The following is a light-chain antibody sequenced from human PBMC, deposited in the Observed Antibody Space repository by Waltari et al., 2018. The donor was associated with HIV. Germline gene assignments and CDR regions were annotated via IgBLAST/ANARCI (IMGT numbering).Light chain of an antibody. Sequence: QSALTQPRSVSGSPGQSVTISCTGTSSGFGGYNYVSWYQQHPNKAPKLMIYDVTKRPSGVPDRFSGPKSGNTASLTISGLQADDEADYYCCAYAGSYTLFGGGTKVTVL. V-gene: IGLV2-11*01. J-gene: IGLJ3*02. CDR3: CAYAGSYTL. CDR2: DVT. CDR1: SSGFGGYNY.